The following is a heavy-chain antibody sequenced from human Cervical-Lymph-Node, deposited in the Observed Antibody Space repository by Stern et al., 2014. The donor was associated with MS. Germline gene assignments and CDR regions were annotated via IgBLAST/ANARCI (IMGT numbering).Heavy chain of an antibody. V-gene: IGHV4-39*01. CDR2: IYYVGST. CDR3: ARQDGGSPIDY. J-gene: IGHJ4*02. Sequence: QVQLQESGPGLVKPSETLSLTCTVSGGSISSSPYYWGWLRQPPGQGLEWSGSIYYVGSTYYNPSLKSRVTVSVDTSKNQFSLKLSSVTAPDTAVYYCARQDGGSPIDYWGQGTLVTVSS. D-gene: IGHD2-15*01. CDR1: GGSISSSPYY.